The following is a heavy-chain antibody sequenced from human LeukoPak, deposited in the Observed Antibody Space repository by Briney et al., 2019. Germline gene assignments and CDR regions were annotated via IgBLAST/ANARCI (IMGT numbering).Heavy chain of an antibody. V-gene: IGHV3-23*01. J-gene: IGHJ4*02. Sequence: GGSLRLSCVASGFTFSSYAMSWVRKAPGKGLEWFSAISNSGRATYYADSVKGRFTVSRDNSKNTLYLQMNSLRAEDTAVYYRARGGSYCSGGSCYDYWGQGTLVTVSS. D-gene: IGHD2-15*01. CDR1: GFTFSSYA. CDR2: ISNSGRAT. CDR3: ARGGSYCSGGSCYDY.